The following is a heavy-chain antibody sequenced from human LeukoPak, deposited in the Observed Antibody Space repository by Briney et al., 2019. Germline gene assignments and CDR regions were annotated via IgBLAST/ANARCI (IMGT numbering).Heavy chain of an antibody. Sequence: SETLSLTCTVSGGPISNYYWIWIRQPAGEGPEWIGRIYTGGRIDSNPSLKSRVTMSVDTSKNQFSLKLTSVTAADTAVYFCARLYSDSWSRVDPWGQGTLVTVSS. CDR2: IYTGGRI. D-gene: IGHD6-13*01. CDR1: GGPISNYY. V-gene: IGHV4-4*07. J-gene: IGHJ5*02. CDR3: ARLYSDSWSRVDP.